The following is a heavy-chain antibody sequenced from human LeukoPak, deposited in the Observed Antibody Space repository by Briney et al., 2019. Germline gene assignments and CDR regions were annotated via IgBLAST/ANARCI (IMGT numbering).Heavy chain of an antibody. CDR1: GGTFSSYA. Sequence: SVKVSCKASGGTFSSYAISWVRQAPGQGLEWMGGIIPIFGTANYAQKFQGRVTITADESTSTAYMELSSLRSEDTAVYYCARSPRDHGVVTLFDYWGQGTLVTVSS. CDR3: ARSPRDHGVVTLFDY. CDR2: IIPIFGTA. V-gene: IGHV1-69*13. J-gene: IGHJ4*02. D-gene: IGHD3-3*01.